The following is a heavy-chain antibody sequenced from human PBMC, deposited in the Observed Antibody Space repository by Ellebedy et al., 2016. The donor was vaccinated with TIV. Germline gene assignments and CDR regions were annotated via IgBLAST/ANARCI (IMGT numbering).Heavy chain of an antibody. CDR3: AREVGRGWFDP. J-gene: IGHJ5*02. V-gene: IGHV1-46*01. CDR2: INPNDGST. Sequence: AASVKVSCKASGYLFTLYYMHWVRQAPGQGLEWMGIINPNDGSTDYAQKFQDRFTMTRDTSPTTVYMELSSLRSDDTAVYFCAREVGRGWFDPWGQGTLVTVSS. CDR1: GYLFTLYY.